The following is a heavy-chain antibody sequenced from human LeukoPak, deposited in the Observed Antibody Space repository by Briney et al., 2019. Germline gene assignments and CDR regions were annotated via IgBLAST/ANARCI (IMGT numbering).Heavy chain of an antibody. CDR1: GGTFSSYA. Sequence: ASVKVSCKASGGTFSSYAISWVRQAPGQGLEWMGGIIPIFGTANYAQKFQGRVTITADESTSTVYMELSSLRSEDTAVYYCARGYCSSTSCYSRQAYYFDYWGQGTLVTVSS. CDR3: ARGYCSSTSCYSRQAYYFDY. D-gene: IGHD2-2*02. CDR2: IIPIFGTA. V-gene: IGHV1-69*13. J-gene: IGHJ4*02.